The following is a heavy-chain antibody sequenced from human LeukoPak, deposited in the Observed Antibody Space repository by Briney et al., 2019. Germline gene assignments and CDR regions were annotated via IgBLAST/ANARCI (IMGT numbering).Heavy chain of an antibody. CDR3: AKDFKCAL. J-gene: IGHJ4*02. V-gene: IGHV3-23*01. Sequence: GGSLRLSCAASGFTFSSYAMTWVRQAPGKGLEWVPVIGGGGDTKYADSVKGRFTISRDNSKNTLYLQMNSLRVEDTAVYYCAKDFKCALWGQGTLVTVSS. CDR2: IGGGGDT. CDR1: GFTFSSYA.